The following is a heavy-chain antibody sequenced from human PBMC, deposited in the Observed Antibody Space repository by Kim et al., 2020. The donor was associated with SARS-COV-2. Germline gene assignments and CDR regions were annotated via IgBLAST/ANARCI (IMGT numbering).Heavy chain of an antibody. CDR1: GFPFNAYS. CDR2: IWYDEDKK. V-gene: IGHV3-33*01. D-gene: IGHD2-21*02. J-gene: IGHJ4*02. CDR3: ARDFTADYFDY. Sequence: AASGFPFNAYSMHWVRQPPGKGLEWVAVIWYDEDKKYYAESVKGRFIVSRDNSNNTLYLQVNSLKAEDTAVYYCARDFTADYFDYWGQGTLAT.